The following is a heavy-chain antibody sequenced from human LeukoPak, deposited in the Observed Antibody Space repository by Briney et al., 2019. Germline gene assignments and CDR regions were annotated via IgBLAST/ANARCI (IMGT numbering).Heavy chain of an antibody. Sequence: SVKVSCKASGYSFTSYAMHWVRQAPGQGLEWMGWITPSGGTNYPQKFQGRVAITRDTSITTAYMDLSRLTSDDTAVYYCARDRYGDGFAHFDYWGQGALVTVSS. J-gene: IGHJ4*02. CDR2: ITPSGGT. V-gene: IGHV1-2*02. D-gene: IGHD5-24*01. CDR3: ARDRYGDGFAHFDY. CDR1: GYSFTSYA.